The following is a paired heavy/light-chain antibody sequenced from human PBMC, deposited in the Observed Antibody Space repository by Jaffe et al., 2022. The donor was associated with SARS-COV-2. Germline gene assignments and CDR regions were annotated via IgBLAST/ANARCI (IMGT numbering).Heavy chain of an antibody. Sequence: QVQLVQSGAEVKKPGSSVKVSCKASGGTFGSYAITWVRQAPGQGLEWMGGIIPLFGTANYAQTFQGRLTITADESTDTAYMELSSLRSDDTAVYYCARVYQYERSGSYSDFWGQGTLVTVSS. V-gene: IGHV1-69*12. CDR2: IIPLFGTA. CDR1: GGTFGSYA. CDR3: ARVYQYERSGSYSDF. J-gene: IGHJ4*02. D-gene: IGHD3-10*01.
Light chain of an antibody. V-gene: IGKV3-11*01. CDR2: DAS. J-gene: IGKJ4*01. CDR1: QSVSSF. CDR3: QHRTNWPPRST. Sequence: EIVLTQSPATLSLSPGERATLSCRASQSVSSFLAWYQQKPGQAPRLLIYDASNRATGIPARFSGSGSGTDFTLTISSLEPEDFALYYCQHRTNWPPRSTFGGGTKVEIK.